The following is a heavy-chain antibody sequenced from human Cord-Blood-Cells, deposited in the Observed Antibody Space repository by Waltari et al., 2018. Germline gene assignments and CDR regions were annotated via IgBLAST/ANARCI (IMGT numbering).Heavy chain of an antibody. CDR3: ARDAAGTIAAAGIGDDAFDI. V-gene: IGHV1-69*01. Sequence: QVQLVQSGAEVKKPGSSVKVSCKASGGTFSSYAISWVRQAPGPGLEWMGGIIPIFGTANYAQKFQGRVTITADESTSTAYMELSSLRSEDTAVYYCARDAAGTIAAAGIGDDAFDIWGQGTMVTVSS. CDR2: IIPIFGTA. CDR1: GGTFSSYA. D-gene: IGHD6-13*01. J-gene: IGHJ3*02.